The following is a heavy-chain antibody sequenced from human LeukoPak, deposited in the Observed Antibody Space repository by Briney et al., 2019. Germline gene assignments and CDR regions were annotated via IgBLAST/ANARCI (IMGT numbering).Heavy chain of an antibody. CDR3: ARVGGESAFDI. Sequence: ASVKVSCKASGGTFSSYTISWVRQAPGQGLEWMGRIIPILGIANYAQKFQGRVTITADKSTSTAYMELSSLRSEDTAVYYCARVGGESAFDIWGQETMVTVSS. D-gene: IGHD3-10*01. J-gene: IGHJ3*02. V-gene: IGHV1-69*02. CDR1: GGTFSSYT. CDR2: IIPILGIA.